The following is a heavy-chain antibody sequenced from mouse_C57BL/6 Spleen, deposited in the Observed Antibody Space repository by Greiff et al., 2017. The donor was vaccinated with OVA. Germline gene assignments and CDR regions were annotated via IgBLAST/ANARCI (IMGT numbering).Heavy chain of an antibody. D-gene: IGHD2-5*01. CDR2: IYPRSGNT. V-gene: IGHV1-81*01. CDR1: GYTFTSYG. CDR3: ARNVQYSNYGGYFDD. J-gene: IGHJ2*01. Sequence: VQLQESGAELARPGASVKLSCTASGYTFTSYGISWVKQRTGQGLEWIGEIYPRSGNTYYNEKFKGKATLTADKSSSTAYMQLRSLTAEDSAVYFFARNVQYSNYGGYFDDWGQVTTLTVAS.